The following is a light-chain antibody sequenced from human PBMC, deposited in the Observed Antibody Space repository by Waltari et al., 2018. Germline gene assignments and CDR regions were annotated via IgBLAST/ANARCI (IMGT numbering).Light chain of an antibody. CDR2: SDS. V-gene: IGLV3-21*01. CDR3: QVWDSPSDDWV. J-gene: IGLJ3*02. Sequence: SYVLTQPPSVSVAPGQTARISCGGNTVGSKSVHWYQQRSGQAPVLVLHSDSDRPSGIPERFSGSNSGDTATLTISRVEGGDEAAYYCQVWDSPSDDWVFGGGTKLTVL. CDR1: TVGSKS.